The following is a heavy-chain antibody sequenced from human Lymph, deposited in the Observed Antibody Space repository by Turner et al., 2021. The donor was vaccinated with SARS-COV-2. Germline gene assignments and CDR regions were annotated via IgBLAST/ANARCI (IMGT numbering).Heavy chain of an antibody. J-gene: IGHJ3*02. V-gene: IGHV3-53*02. CDR2: IYIGGTT. Sequence: EVQLVETGGGLIQPGGSLRLSCAASGFTVSSNYMSWVPQAPGKGLEWVSVIYIGGTTYYADSVKGRFTISRDNSKNTLYLQMNSLRAEDTAVYYCARDLGPLAFDIWGQGTMVTVSS. CDR3: ARDLGPLAFDI. CDR1: GFTVSSNY.